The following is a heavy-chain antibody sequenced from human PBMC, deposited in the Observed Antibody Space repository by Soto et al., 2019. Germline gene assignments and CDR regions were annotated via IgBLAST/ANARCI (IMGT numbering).Heavy chain of an antibody. D-gene: IGHD3-22*01. J-gene: IGHJ4*02. V-gene: IGHV3-48*03. CDR2: ISSSGDTI. Sequence: EVQLVESGGGLVQPGGSLRLSCAASGFSFRSYEMNWVRQAPGKGLEWVSYISSSGDTIYYADSVKGRFTISRDNAKNSLYLQMNSLRAEDTAVYYCARACYYESSGYEYYFDYWGQGTLVTVSS. CDR3: ARACYYESSGYEYYFDY. CDR1: GFSFRSYE.